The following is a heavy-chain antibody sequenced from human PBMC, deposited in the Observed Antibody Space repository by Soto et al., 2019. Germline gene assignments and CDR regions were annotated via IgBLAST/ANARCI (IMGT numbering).Heavy chain of an antibody. J-gene: IGHJ5*02. CDR2: IRSKAYCGTT. D-gene: IGHD4-17*01. Sequence: GGSLRLSCTASGCTFGDYAMSWGRQAPGNGLEWVGFIRSKAYCGTTEYAASVKARFTISRDDSKTIAYLQMNSLKTEDTAVYYCTSPSQAYGATNWFDPWGQGTLVTVSS. CDR1: GCTFGDYA. CDR3: TSPSQAYGATNWFDP. V-gene: IGHV3-49*04.